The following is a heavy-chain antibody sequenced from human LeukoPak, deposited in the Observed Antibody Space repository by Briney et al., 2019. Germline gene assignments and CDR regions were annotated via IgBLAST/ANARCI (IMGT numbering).Heavy chain of an antibody. CDR3: ARRNIVGATLKY. CDR2: INHSGST. Sequence: SETLSLTCAVYGGSFSGYYWSWIRQPPGKGLEWIGEINHSGSTNYNPSLKSRVTISVDTSMNQFSLKLSSVTAADTAVYYCARRNIVGATLKYWGQGTLVTVSS. J-gene: IGHJ4*02. V-gene: IGHV4-34*01. D-gene: IGHD1-26*01. CDR1: GGSFSGYY.